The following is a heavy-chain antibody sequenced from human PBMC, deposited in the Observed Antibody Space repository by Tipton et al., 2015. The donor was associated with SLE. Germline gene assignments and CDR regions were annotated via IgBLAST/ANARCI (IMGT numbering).Heavy chain of an antibody. V-gene: IGHV4-4*07. CDR1: GGYLTNYY. CDR2: AYTSGST. CDR3: ARAPTQGILAVPGGIRPYWYFDL. D-gene: IGHD2-2*01. J-gene: IGHJ2*01. Sequence: GLVKPSETLSLTCNVSGGYLTNYYWSWIRQPAGKGLEWIGRAYTSGSTNYNPSLKSRVTISVDTSKNQFSLKLSSVTAADTAVYYCARAPTQGILAVPGGIRPYWYFDLWGRGTLVTVSS.